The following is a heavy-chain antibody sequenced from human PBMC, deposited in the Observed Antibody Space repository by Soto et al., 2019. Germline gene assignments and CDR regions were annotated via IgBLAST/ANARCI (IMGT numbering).Heavy chain of an antibody. Sequence: ASVKVSCKASGFTFSNYGLNWVRQAPGQGLEWMGWVSANNGHTNYAQNLQGRVSMTTDASTSTAYMELRGLTFDDTAVYYCARDIESVTAKHFFYYYAMDVWGQGTTVTVSS. V-gene: IGHV1-18*01. J-gene: IGHJ6*02. CDR3: ARDIESVTAKHFFYYYAMDV. CDR1: GFTFSNYG. CDR2: VSANNGHT. D-gene: IGHD2-8*01.